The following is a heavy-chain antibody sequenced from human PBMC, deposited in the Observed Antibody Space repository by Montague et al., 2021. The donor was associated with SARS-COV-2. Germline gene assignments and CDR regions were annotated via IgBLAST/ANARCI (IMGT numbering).Heavy chain of an antibody. V-gene: IGHV4-59*02. CDR1: GDSVSHDF. D-gene: IGHD1-26*01. J-gene: IGHJ4*02. CDR2: VYYSRSS. CDR3: VRDPAPRGGGTCYDY. Sequence: SETLSLTCTVSGDSVSHDFWTWIRQPPGKGLEWIGYVYYSRSSSYNPSLRGRVSIAVDTSKNQFSLRLSTVTAADTAIYYCVRDPAPRGGGTCYDYWGQGTLVAVSS.